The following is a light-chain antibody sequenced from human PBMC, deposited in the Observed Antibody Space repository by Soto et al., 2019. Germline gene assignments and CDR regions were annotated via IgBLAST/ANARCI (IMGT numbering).Light chain of an antibody. Sequence: QSVLTQAPSVSGAPGHRVTISCTGSSSNIGAGYDVHWYQQLPGRAPKLLIYGNTNRPSGVPDRFSGSKSGTSASLAITGLQAEDEADYYCLSFDSSLSVVFGGGTKLTVL. CDR3: LSFDSSLSVV. CDR1: SSNIGAGYD. V-gene: IGLV1-40*01. CDR2: GNT. J-gene: IGLJ2*01.